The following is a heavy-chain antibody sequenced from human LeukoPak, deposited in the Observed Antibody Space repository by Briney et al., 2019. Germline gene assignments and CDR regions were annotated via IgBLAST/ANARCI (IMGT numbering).Heavy chain of an antibody. Sequence: GGSLRLSCAASGFTFSSYAMSWVRQAPGKGLEWVSAINSGGSTYYADSVKGRFTISRDNAKNSLYLQVNSLRDEDTAVYYCARSAMVRGVIINYYGMDVWGQGTTVTVSS. CDR1: GFTFSSYA. CDR2: INSGGST. J-gene: IGHJ6*02. V-gene: IGHV3-23*01. D-gene: IGHD3-10*01. CDR3: ARSAMVRGVIINYYGMDV.